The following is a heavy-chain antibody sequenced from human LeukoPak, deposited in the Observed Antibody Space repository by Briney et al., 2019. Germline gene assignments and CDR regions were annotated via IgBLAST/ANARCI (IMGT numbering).Heavy chain of an antibody. CDR2: IRYDGSNK. J-gene: IGHJ4*02. CDR1: GFTFSSYG. Sequence: GGSLRLSCAASGFTFSSYGMHWVRQAPGKGLEWVAFIRYDGSNKYYADSVKGRFTISRDNSKNTLYLQMNSLRAEDTAVYYCAKGSLDGTYYDFWSGPLGYWGQGTLVTVSS. D-gene: IGHD3-3*01. V-gene: IGHV3-30*02. CDR3: AKGSLDGTYYDFWSGPLGY.